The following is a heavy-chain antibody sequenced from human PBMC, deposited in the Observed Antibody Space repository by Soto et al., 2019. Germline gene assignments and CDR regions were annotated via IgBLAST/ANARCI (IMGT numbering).Heavy chain of an antibody. J-gene: IGHJ5*02. CDR1: GFTFSSYA. CDR2: ISGSGGST. Sequence: EVQLLESGGGLVQPGGSLRLSCAASGFTFSSYAMSWVRQAPGKGLEWVSAISGSGGSTYYADSVKGRFTISRDNSKNTLYLHMNSLRAEDTAVYYCAKDSPKGEQQLVQEFDPWGQGTLVTVSS. D-gene: IGHD6-13*01. V-gene: IGHV3-23*01. CDR3: AKDSPKGEQQLVQEFDP.